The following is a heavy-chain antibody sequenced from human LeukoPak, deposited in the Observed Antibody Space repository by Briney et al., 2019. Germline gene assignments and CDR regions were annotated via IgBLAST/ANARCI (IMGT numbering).Heavy chain of an antibody. CDR1: GFTFSSYW. V-gene: IGHV3-74*01. D-gene: IGHD2-21*01. CDR2: IASDGSST. Sequence: GGSLRLSCAASGFTFSSYWMNWVRQAPGKGLVWVSRIASDGSSTTYADSAKGRFSISRDNAKNTLYLQMNSLRVEDTAVYYCARDCGILRTDCGDALDIWGQGTMVTVSS. J-gene: IGHJ3*02. CDR3: ARDCGILRTDCGDALDI.